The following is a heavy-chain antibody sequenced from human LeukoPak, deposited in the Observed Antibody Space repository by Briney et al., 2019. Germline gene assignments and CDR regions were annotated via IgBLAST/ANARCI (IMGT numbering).Heavy chain of an antibody. CDR2: IYYSGST. CDR3: ARASSGWYNWFDP. D-gene: IGHD6-19*01. J-gene: IGHJ5*02. CDR1: GGSISSYY. V-gene: IGHV4-59*01. Sequence: PSETLSLTCTVSGGSISSYYWSWIRQSPGKGLEWIGYIYYSGSTNFNPSLKSRVTISVDTSKNQFSLKLSSVTAADTAVYYCARASSGWYNWFDPWDQGTLVTVSS.